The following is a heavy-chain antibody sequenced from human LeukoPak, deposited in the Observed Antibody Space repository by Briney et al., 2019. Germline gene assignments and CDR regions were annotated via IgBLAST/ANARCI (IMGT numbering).Heavy chain of an antibody. CDR2: ISRNGVAT. D-gene: IGHD3-22*01. CDR1: GLTFDDYT. J-gene: IGHJ4*02. Sequence: GGSLRLSCAASGLTFDDYTMNWVRQAPGKGLEWVALISRNGVATKYADSVRGRFTISRDNSKNSLYLQMNSLRAEDTALYYCVKGPHYYDTSGDDYYFDYWGQGTLVTVSS. CDR3: VKGPHYYDTSGDDYYFDY. V-gene: IGHV3-43*01.